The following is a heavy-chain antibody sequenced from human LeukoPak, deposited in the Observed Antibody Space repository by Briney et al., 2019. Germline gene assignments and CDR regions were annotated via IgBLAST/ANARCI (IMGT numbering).Heavy chain of an antibody. D-gene: IGHD3-9*01. Sequence: GESLKISCKGSGYSFTSYWIGWVRQMPGKGLEWMGIIYSGDSDTRYSPPFQGQVTISADKSISTAYLKWSSLKASDTAMYYCARPRGHDILTGYYYLDIWGQGAMVTVSS. J-gene: IGHJ3*02. CDR1: GYSFTSYW. V-gene: IGHV5-51*01. CDR3: ARPRGHDILTGYYYLDI. CDR2: IYSGDSDT.